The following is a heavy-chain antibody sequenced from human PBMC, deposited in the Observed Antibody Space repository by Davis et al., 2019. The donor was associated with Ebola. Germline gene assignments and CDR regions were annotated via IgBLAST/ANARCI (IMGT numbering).Heavy chain of an antibody. V-gene: IGHV7-4-1*02. CDR2: INTKTGDT. CDR3: ARYFDSSGLPDY. D-gene: IGHD3-22*01. CDR1: GYTFTSYA. J-gene: IGHJ4*02. Sequence: AASVKVSCKASGYTFTSYAMNWVRQAPGQGLEWMGWINTKTGDTKYAQGFTGRFVFSWDTSVSTASLQINSLQAEDSAVYYCARYFDSSGLPDYWGQGTLVTVSS.